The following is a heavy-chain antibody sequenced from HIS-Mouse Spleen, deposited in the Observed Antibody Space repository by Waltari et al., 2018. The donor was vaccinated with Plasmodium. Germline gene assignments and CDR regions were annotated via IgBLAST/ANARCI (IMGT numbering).Heavy chain of an antibody. CDR3: ASSWYWYFDL. Sequence: EVQLVESGVGLVQPGGSLRLSCAASGFTFSRYWMSWVRQAQGKGLEWVANIKQDGSEKYYVDSVKGRFTISRDNAKNSLYLQMNSLRAEDTAVYYCASSWYWYFDLWGRGTLVTVSS. J-gene: IGHJ2*01. V-gene: IGHV3-7*01. CDR1: GFTFSRYW. CDR2: IKQDGSEK. D-gene: IGHD6-13*01.